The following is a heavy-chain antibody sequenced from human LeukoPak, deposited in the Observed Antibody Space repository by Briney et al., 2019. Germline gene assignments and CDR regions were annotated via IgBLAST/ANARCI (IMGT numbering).Heavy chain of an antibody. Sequence: GASVKVSCKASGYTFTSYDINWVRQAPGQGLEWMGWMNPNSGNTGYAKKFQGRVTMTRNTSISTAYMELSSLRSEDTAVYYCARAPGIAVAGTYYYYYMDVWGKGTTVTVSS. V-gene: IGHV1-8*01. J-gene: IGHJ6*03. CDR2: MNPNSGNT. CDR1: GYTFTSYD. CDR3: ARAPGIAVAGTYYYYYMDV. D-gene: IGHD6-19*01.